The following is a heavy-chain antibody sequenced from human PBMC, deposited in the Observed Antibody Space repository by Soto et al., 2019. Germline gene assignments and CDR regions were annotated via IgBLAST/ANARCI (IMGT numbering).Heavy chain of an antibody. V-gene: IGHV3-7*01. J-gene: IGHJ1*01. CDR2: IKQDGSAK. CDR3: AGCSGGDIQQ. D-gene: IGHD6-19*01. CDR1: GFTFSSYW. Sequence: EVQLVESGGGLVQPGGSLRLSCAASGFTFSSYWMNWVRQAPGKGLEWVANIKQDGSAKYYVDSVKGRFTISRDNARYSLYLQMNILRRENTSAYYCAGCSGGDIQQWGQGTLVTVSS.